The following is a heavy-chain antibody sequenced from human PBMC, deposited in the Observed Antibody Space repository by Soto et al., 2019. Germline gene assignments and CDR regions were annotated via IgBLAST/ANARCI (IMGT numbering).Heavy chain of an antibody. CDR3: ASGDCGSTSCYRGGGYYYYGMDV. D-gene: IGHD2-2*01. CDR2: IIPIFGTA. V-gene: IGHV1-69*06. Sequence: QVQLVQSGAEVKKPGSSVKVSCKASGGTFSSYAISWVRQAPGQGLEWMGGIIPIFGTANYAQKFQGRVTITADKSTSTAYMELSSLRSEDTAVYYCASGDCGSTSCYRGGGYYYYGMDVWGQGTTVTVSS. J-gene: IGHJ6*02. CDR1: GGTFSSYA.